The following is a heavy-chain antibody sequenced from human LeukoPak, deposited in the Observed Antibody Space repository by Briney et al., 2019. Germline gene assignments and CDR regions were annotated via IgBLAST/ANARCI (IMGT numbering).Heavy chain of an antibody. CDR2: IYYSGST. CDR3: ARVTGYMIEDYFDY. V-gene: IGHV4-59*01. D-gene: IGHD3-22*01. CDR1: GGSISSYY. J-gene: IGHJ4*02. Sequence: TSETLSLTCTVSGGSISSYYWSWIRRPPGKGLEWIGYIYYSGSTNYNPSLKSRVTISVDTSKNQFSLKLSSVTAADTAIYYCARVTGYMIEDYFDYWGQGTLVTVSS.